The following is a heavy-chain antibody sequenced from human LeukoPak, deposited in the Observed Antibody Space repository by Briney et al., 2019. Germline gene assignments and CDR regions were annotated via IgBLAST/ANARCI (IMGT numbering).Heavy chain of an antibody. CDR1: GGTFSSYA. CDR3: ARARYSNYVGYYFDY. D-gene: IGHD4-11*01. CDR2: IIPIFGTA. V-gene: IGHV1-69*13. Sequence: SVKVSCKASGGTFSSYAISWVRLAPGQGLEWMGGIIPIFGTANYAQKFQGRVTITADESTSTAYMELSSLRSEDTAVYYCARARYSNYVGYYFDYWGQGTLVTVSS. J-gene: IGHJ4*02.